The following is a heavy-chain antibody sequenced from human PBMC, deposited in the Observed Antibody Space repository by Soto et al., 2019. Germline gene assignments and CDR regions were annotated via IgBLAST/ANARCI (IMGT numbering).Heavy chain of an antibody. D-gene: IGHD3-10*01. Sequence: GEFLKISCKGSGYSFTRYWISWVRQMPGKGLEWMGRIDPSDSYTNYGPSFQGHVTMSVDKSTSTAYLQWSSLKASDTAMYYCARMDGLVRGITKNWFDPWGQGTLVTVSS. J-gene: IGHJ5*02. V-gene: IGHV5-10-1*01. CDR3: ARMDGLVRGITKNWFDP. CDR2: IDPSDSYT. CDR1: GYSFTRYW.